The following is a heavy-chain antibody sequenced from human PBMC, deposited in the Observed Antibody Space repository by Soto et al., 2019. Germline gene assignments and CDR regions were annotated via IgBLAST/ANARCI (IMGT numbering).Heavy chain of an antibody. J-gene: IGHJ4*02. Sequence: QTEGSLRLSCAASGFTVSSRYMGWVRQAPGKGLEWVSVVWRGGTTYHSDSVKGRFTVSRDESRNTLYLQMNSLRVGDTAVYYCATEGIFGGAPEPHWAQGTRGTVYS. CDR2: VWRGGTT. CDR3: ATEGIFGGAPEPH. D-gene: IGHD3-3*01. CDR1: GFTVSSRY. V-gene: IGHV3-53*01.